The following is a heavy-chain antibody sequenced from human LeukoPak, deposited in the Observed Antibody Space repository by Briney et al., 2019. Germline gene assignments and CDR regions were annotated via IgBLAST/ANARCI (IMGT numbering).Heavy chain of an antibody. V-gene: IGHV5-51*01. J-gene: IGHJ3*02. CDR1: GYSFTSYW. CDR2: IYPGDSDT. D-gene: IGHD6-6*01. CDR3: ARPTRSGSSVPDVFDI. Sequence: GESLKISCKGSGYSFTSYWIGWVRQMPGKGLEWMGIIYPGDSDTRYSPSFQGQVTISADKSISTAYLQWSSLKASDTAMYYCARPTRSGSSVPDVFDIWGQGTMVTVSS.